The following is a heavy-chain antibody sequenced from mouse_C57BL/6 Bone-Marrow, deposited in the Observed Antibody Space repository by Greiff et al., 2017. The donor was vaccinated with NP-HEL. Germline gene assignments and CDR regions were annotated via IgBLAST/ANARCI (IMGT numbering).Heavy chain of an antibody. CDR2: INPGSGGT. D-gene: IGHD1-1*01. V-gene: IGHV1-54*01. J-gene: IGHJ3*01. CDR3: SGNYYGSSSFAY. CDR1: GYAFTNYL. Sequence: VQLQQSGAELVRPGTSVKVSCKASGYAFTNYLIEWVKQRPGQGLEWIGVINPGSGGTNYNEKFKGKATLTADKSSSTAYMQLSSLTSEDSAVYFCSGNYYGSSSFAYWAKGLWSLSLQ.